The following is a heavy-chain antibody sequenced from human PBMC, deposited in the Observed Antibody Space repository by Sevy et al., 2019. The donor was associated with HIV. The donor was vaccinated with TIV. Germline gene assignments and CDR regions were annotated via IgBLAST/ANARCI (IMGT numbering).Heavy chain of an antibody. CDR1: GYTFTSYG. Sequence: ASAKVSCKASGYTFTSYGITWVRQAPGQGLEWMGWISTYNTSYAEKLQGRVTMTTDTSTSTVYMELRSLRSDDTAVYYCARAPSGSQGPGQYFQHWGQGTLVTVSS. CDR2: ISTYNT. J-gene: IGHJ1*01. D-gene: IGHD1-26*01. V-gene: IGHV1-18*01. CDR3: ARAPSGSQGPGQYFQH.